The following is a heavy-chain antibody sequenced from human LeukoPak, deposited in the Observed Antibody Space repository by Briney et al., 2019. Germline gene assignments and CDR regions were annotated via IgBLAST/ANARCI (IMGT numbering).Heavy chain of an antibody. V-gene: IGHV5-10-1*01. J-gene: IGHJ3*02. CDR1: GYSFTSYW. D-gene: IGHD2-2*01. Sequence: GESLKISCKGSGYSFTSYWISWVRQMPGKGLERMGRIDPSDSHTKYSPSFQGHVTISADKSISTAYLQWSSMKASDTAMYYCARHVYCSSTSCYAAFDIWGQGTMVTVSS. CDR2: IDPSDSHT. CDR3: ARHVYCSSTSCYAAFDI.